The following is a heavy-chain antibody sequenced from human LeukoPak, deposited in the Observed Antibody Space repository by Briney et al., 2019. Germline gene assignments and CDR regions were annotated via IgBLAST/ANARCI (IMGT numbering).Heavy chain of an antibody. J-gene: IGHJ5*02. D-gene: IGHD1-26*01. CDR1: GFTFSDNS. CDR3: ARQSPATCHYGA. Sequence: GRSLILSCVASGFTFSDNSFHWVRQSPDKGLEWVALIGTDGTNKNYAASVQGGLTASSENNKNTLFLQMNTLRADDAAVYFCARQSPATCHYGAWGKGTMVTV. CDR2: IGTDGTNK. V-gene: IGHV3-30*04.